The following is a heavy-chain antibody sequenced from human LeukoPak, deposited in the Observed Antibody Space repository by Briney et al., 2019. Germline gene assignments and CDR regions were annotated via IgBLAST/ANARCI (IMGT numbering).Heavy chain of an antibody. V-gene: IGHV1-69*05. D-gene: IGHD2-2*02. J-gene: IGHJ6*03. CDR2: IIPIFGTA. Sequence: SVKVSCKASGGTFTSYAISWVRQAPGQGLEWMGGIIPIFGTANYAQKYQGRVTITTDESTSTAYMELSSLRSEDTAVYYCARVKVPAAIDYYYYMDVWGKGTTVTVSS. CDR3: ARVKVPAAIDYYYYMDV. CDR1: GGTFTSYA.